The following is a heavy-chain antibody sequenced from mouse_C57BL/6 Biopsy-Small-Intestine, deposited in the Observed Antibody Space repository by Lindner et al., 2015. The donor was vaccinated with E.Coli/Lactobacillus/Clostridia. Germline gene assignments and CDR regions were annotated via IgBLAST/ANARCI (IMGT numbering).Heavy chain of an antibody. V-gene: IGHV1-19*01. CDR2: INPNTGGT. D-gene: IGHD1-1*01. Sequence: SVKVSCKASEYRFTGYYMHWVRQAPGQGLEWMGRINPNTGGTNFAQKFQGRVTMTTDTSISIGYLELTRLTTDDTAVYYRARAPGVAYGSGSYPTNYNYYYYMDVWGEGTTVTVSS. CDR3: ARAPGVAYGSGSYPTNYNYYYYMDV. J-gene: IGHJ1*01. CDR1: EYRFTGYY.